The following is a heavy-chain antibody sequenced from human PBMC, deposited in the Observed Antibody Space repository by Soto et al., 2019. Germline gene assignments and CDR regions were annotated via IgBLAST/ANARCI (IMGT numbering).Heavy chain of an antibody. CDR3: VRVYGRSSCFFDS. D-gene: IGHD6-6*01. V-gene: IGHV4-39*07. CDR2: IYHSGTT. CDR1: GGSVSSGSYY. J-gene: IGHJ4*02. Sequence: PSETLSLTCTVSGGSVSSGSYYWSWIRQPPGKGLEWIGTIYHSGTTYYNPSLMSRVTMSVDTSKNQFSLKVTSATAADTAVYFCVRVYGRSSCFFDSWGQGTLVTVSS.